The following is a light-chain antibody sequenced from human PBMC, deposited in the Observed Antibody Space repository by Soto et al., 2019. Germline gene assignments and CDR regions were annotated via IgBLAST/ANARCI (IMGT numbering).Light chain of an antibody. J-gene: IGKJ4*01. Sequence: DIQMTQSPSTLSASVGDRVTITCRASQSISSWLAWYQQKPGKAPKLLIYDASSLERGVPSRFSGSGSGTEFTLTISSLQPDDFATYYCQQYNSYSFGGGTTVEIK. CDR2: DAS. CDR3: QQYNSYS. CDR1: QSISSW. V-gene: IGKV1-5*01.